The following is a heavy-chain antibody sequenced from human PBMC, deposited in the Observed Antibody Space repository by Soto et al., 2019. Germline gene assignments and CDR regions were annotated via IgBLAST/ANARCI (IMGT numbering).Heavy chain of an antibody. J-gene: IGHJ4*02. V-gene: IGHV4-61*01. D-gene: IGHD6-13*01. CDR1: GASVSSSSCY. Sequence: SETLSLTCTVSGASVSSSSCYWTWIRQPPGKGLEWIGYIYYSGSTNYNPSLKSRVTISVDTSKNQFSLKLSSVTAADTAVYYCATEYSSSWYYFDYWGQGTLVTVSS. CDR3: ATEYSSSWYYFDY. CDR2: IYYSGST.